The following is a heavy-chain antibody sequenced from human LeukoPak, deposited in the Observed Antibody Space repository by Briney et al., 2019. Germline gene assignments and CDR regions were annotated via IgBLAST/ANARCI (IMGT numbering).Heavy chain of an antibody. CDR1: GFTFSSYG. CDR2: ISYDGSNK. V-gene: IGHV3-30*18. CDR3: AKIRSSGWCLFDY. D-gene: IGHD6-19*01. Sequence: GGSLRLSCAASGFTFSSYGMHWVRQAPGKGLEWVAVISYDGSNKYYADSVKGRFTISRDNSKNTLYLQMNSLRAEDTAAYYCAKIRSSGWCLFDYWGQGTLVTVSS. J-gene: IGHJ4*02.